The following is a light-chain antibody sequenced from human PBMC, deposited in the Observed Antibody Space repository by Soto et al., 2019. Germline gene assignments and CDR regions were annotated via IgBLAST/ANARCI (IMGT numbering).Light chain of an antibody. V-gene: IGKV3-20*01. CDR3: QQYGSSYT. J-gene: IGKJ2*01. Sequence: EIVLTQSPGTLSLSPGERATLSCRASQSVSSSYLAWYQPKPGQAPRLLIYGASSRATGIPDRFSGSGSGTDFTHTISRLEPEDFAVYYCQQYGSSYTFGQGTKLEIK. CDR2: GAS. CDR1: QSVSSSY.